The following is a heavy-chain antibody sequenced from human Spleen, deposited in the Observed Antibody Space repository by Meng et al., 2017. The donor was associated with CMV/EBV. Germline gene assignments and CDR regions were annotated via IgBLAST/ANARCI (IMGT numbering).Heavy chain of an antibody. CDR3: ASVNSGYDYYYYGMDV. CDR1: GFTVSSNY. D-gene: IGHD5-12*01. V-gene: IGHV3-53*01. Sequence: LSLTCAASGFTVSSNYMSWVRQAPGKGLYWVSVIYSGGTTYYADSVKGRFTISRDNSKNTLYLQMNSLRAGDTAVYYCASVNSGYDYYYYGMDVWGQGTTVTVSS. J-gene: IGHJ6*02. CDR2: IYSGGTT.